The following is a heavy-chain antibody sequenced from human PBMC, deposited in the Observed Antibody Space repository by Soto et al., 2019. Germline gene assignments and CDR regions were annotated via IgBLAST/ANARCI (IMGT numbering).Heavy chain of an antibody. D-gene: IGHD3-3*01. Sequence: EVQLVESGGGLVQPGGSLRLSCVGSGFPFSTYTMSWVRQAPGQGLEWLSGIYGGGDGISYADSVKGRFTISRDNSRSILYLQMNSLRSDDTAIYYCAKDRQPDGFWPFDHWGRGTLIVVSS. J-gene: IGHJ4*02. CDR1: GFPFSTYT. CDR3: AKDRQPDGFWPFDH. CDR2: IYGGGDGI. V-gene: IGHV3-23*04.